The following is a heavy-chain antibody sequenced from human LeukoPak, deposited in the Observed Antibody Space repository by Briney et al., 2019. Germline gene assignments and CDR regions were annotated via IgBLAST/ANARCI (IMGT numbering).Heavy chain of an antibody. D-gene: IGHD6-6*01. CDR1: GYTFTSYG. J-gene: IGHJ4*02. Sequence: ASVKVSCKASGYTFTSYGISWVRQAPGQGLEWMGWISAYNGNTNYAQKLQGRVTMTTDTSTSTAYMELRSLRSEDTAVYDWARGGLVGSIASRPRWCYYWGQGILVTVSS. V-gene: IGHV1-18*01. CDR2: ISAYNGNT. CDR3: ARGGLVGSIASRPRWCYY.